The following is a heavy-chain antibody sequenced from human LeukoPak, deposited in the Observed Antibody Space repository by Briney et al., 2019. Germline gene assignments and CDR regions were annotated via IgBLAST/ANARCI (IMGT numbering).Heavy chain of an antibody. Sequence: PSETLSLTCTVSGGSISSYYWSWIRQPPGKGLEWIGYIYYSGSTNYNPSLKSRVTISVDRSKNQFSLMMSSVTAADTAVYYCAGGSDYYGSGSYVWGQGTLVTVSS. CDR3: AGGSDYYGSGSYV. D-gene: IGHD3-10*01. V-gene: IGHV4-59*01. J-gene: IGHJ4*02. CDR1: GGSISSYY. CDR2: IYYSGST.